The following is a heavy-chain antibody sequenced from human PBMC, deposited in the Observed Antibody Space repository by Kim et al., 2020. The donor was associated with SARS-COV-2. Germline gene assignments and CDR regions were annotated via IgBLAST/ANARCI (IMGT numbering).Heavy chain of an antibody. D-gene: IGHD3-22*01. CDR3: ARHPYYYDSSGYDLDY. Sequence: KFQGRVTITADESTSTAYMELSSLRSEDTAVYYCARHPYYYDSSGYDLDYWGQGTLVTVSS. J-gene: IGHJ4*02. V-gene: IGHV1-69*01.